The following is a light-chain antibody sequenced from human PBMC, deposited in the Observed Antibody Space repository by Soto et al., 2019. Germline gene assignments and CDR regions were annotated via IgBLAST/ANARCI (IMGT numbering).Light chain of an antibody. V-gene: IGKV2-30*01. CDR2: KVS. J-gene: IGKJ1*01. Sequence: DVVMTQSPLSLPVTLGQPASISCRSSQSLVSXXGNTFLIWFQQRPGQSPRRLIYKVSNRDSAVPDRFTGSGSGTDFTLEISRVEDEDVGVYCCMQATHWPWTFGQGTKVEIK. CDR1: QSLVSXXGNTF. CDR3: MQATHWPWT.